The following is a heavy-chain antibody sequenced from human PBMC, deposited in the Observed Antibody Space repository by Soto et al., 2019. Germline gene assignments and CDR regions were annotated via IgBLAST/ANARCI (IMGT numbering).Heavy chain of an antibody. Sequence: QVHLVQSGAEVKKPGSSVKVSCKASGGTFSNHAINWVRQAPGQGLEWMGRIIPIFTTTTYAQKFQGRVTIAADESTITAYVELSSLKHDDTAVYYCAREVAADGTFREDVFDIWGQGTLVTVSS. CDR2: IIPIFTTT. CDR3: AREVAADGTFREDVFDI. CDR1: GGTFSNHA. V-gene: IGHV1-69*12. J-gene: IGHJ3*02. D-gene: IGHD6-13*01.